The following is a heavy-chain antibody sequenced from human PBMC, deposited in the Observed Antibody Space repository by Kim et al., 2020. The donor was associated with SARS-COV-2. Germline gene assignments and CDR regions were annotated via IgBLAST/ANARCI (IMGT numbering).Heavy chain of an antibody. V-gene: IGHV4-30-2*04. Sequence: YYNPSLKSRVTISVDTSKNQFSLKLSSVTAADTAVYYCARESEFSGSFDYWGQGTLVTVSS. D-gene: IGHD6-19*01. CDR3: ARESEFSGSFDY. J-gene: IGHJ4*02.